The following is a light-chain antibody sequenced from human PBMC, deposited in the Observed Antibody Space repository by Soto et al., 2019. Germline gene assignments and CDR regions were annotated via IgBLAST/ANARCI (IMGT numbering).Light chain of an antibody. CDR3: EQYGSTPFT. CDR2: GAS. Sequence: EIVLTQSPGTLSLSPGERANLSCRASQSVSTNYLAWYQQKPGQAPRLLIYGASDRATGIPDRFSGSGSGTDFTLTISRLEPEDFAVYYCEQYGSTPFTFGPGTKVDI. V-gene: IGKV3-20*01. CDR1: QSVSTNY. J-gene: IGKJ3*01.